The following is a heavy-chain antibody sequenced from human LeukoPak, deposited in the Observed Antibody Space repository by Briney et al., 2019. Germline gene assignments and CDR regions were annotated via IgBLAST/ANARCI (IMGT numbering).Heavy chain of an antibody. V-gene: IGHV3-30-3*01. CDR3: AKDSGGATQWFDP. CDR2: ISYDGSNK. D-gene: IGHD1-26*01. CDR1: GFTFSSYA. Sequence: GGSLRLSCAASGFTFSSYAMHWVRQAPGKGLEWVAVISYDGSNKYYADSVKGRFTISRDNSKNTLYLQMNSLRAEDTAVYYCAKDSGGATQWFDPWGQGTLVTVSS. J-gene: IGHJ5*02.